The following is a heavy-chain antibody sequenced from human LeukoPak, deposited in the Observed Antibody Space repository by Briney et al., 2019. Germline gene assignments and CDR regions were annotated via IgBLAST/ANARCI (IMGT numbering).Heavy chain of an antibody. J-gene: IGHJ6*03. D-gene: IGHD1-7*01. CDR1: GFTFSSYE. CDR2: ISYDGSNK. V-gene: IGHV3-30*04. CDR3: ARDRKLELRLFSYMDV. Sequence: GGSLRLSCAASGFTFSSYEMNWVRQAPGKGLEWVAVISYDGSNKYYADSVKGRFTISRDNSKNTLYLQMNSLRAEDTAVYYCARDRKLELRLFSYMDVWGKGTTVTVSS.